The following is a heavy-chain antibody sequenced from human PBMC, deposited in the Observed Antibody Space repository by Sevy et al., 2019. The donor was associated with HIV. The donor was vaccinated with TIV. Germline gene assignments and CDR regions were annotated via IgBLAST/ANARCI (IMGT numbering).Heavy chain of an antibody. J-gene: IGHJ5*01. V-gene: IGHV3-33*01. CDR1: GFTFRSFS. CDR2: IWYDGGTE. D-gene: IGHD1-1*01. CDR3: ARDAARVIVPTAGFDS. Sequence: GGSLRLSCVASGFTFRSFSMHWVRQAPGKGLEWVAAIWYDGGTERYADSVQGRFTISRDNSKKTLHLQMNSLRAEDTALYYCARDAARVIVPTAGFDSWGQGTLVTVSS.